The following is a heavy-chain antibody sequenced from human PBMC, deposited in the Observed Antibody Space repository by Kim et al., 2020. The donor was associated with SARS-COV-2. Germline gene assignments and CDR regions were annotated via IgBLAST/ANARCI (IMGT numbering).Heavy chain of an antibody. CDR2: ISRSGSTI. Sequence: GGSLRLSCAASGFTFSSYEMNWVRQAPGKGLEWVSYISRSGSTIYYADSVKGRFTISRDNAKNSLYLQMNSLRAEDTAVYYCASPGYCSGGSCYSPGYCRHWGQGTLVTVPS. V-gene: IGHV3-48*03. J-gene: IGHJ1*01. CDR3: ASPGYCSGGSCYSPGYCRH. CDR1: GFTFSSYE. D-gene: IGHD2-15*01.